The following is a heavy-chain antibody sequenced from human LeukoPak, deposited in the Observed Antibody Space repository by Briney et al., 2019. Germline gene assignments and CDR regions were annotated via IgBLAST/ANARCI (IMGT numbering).Heavy chain of an antibody. J-gene: IGHJ4*02. CDR1: GFTFSTNW. V-gene: IGHV3-7*01. CDR3: AKDYYDSSGPRGGFDY. D-gene: IGHD3-22*01. CDR2: IKQDGSEK. Sequence: GGSLRPSCPASGFTFSTNWMSWVRQPPGKGLEWVATIKQDGSEKYYVDSVKGRFTISRDNSKNTLYLQMNSLRAEDTAVYYCAKDYYDSSGPRGGFDYWGQGTLVTVSS.